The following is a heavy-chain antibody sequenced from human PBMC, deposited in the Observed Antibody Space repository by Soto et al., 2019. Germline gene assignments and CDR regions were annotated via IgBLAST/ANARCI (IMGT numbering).Heavy chain of an antibody. CDR3: ARYNAASGTYYFDY. Sequence: SETLSLTCAVYGGSFSGYYWTWIRQPPGTGLEWIGEINHSGSTNYNPSLKSRVTISADTSKSQFFLRLTSVTAADTGVYFCARYNAASGTYYFDYWGRGALVTVSS. V-gene: IGHV4-34*01. J-gene: IGHJ4*02. D-gene: IGHD6-13*01. CDR1: GGSFSGYY. CDR2: INHSGST.